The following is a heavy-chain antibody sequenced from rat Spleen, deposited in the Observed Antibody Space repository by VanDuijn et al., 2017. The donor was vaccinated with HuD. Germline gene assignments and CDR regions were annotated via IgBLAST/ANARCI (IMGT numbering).Heavy chain of an antibody. Sequence: QVRLKESGPGLVQPSQTLSLTCTGSGFSLTTHHVSWVRQPPGKSLVWMGIIWAGGGTNYNSAVKSRLSISRATSKSQVLLKMNSLQPEDTGTYYCARHLREASGVMDAWGQGASVTVSS. V-gene: IGHV2-72*01. CDR3: ARHLREASGVMDA. CDR1: GFSLTTHH. J-gene: IGHJ4*01. D-gene: IGHD4-3*01. CDR2: IWAGGGT.